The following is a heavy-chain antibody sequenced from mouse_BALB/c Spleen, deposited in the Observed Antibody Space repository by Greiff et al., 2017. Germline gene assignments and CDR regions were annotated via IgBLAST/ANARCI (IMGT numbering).Heavy chain of an antibody. CDR3: ARGGGLLGPHYAMDY. CDR1: GFTFSDYG. D-gene: IGHD4-1*01. CDR2: ISNLAYSI. Sequence: EVHLVESGGGLVQPGGSRKLSCAASGFTFSDYGMAWVRQAPGKGPEWVAFISNLAYSIYYADTVTGRFTISRENAKNTLYLEMSSLRSEDTAMYYCARGGGLLGPHYAMDYWGQGTSVTVSS. J-gene: IGHJ4*01. V-gene: IGHV5-15*02.